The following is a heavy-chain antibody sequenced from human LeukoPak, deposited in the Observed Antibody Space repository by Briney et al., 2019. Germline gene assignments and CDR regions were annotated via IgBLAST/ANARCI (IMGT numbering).Heavy chain of an antibody. D-gene: IGHD2-2*01. J-gene: IGHJ4*02. V-gene: IGHV3-53*01. CDR3: ARGCSSTSCYGFDY. CDR1: GFTVSSKY. CDR2: IYSGGST. Sequence: GESLRLSCAASGFTVSSKYMSWVRQAPGKGLEWVSVIYSGGSTYYADSVKGRFTISRDNSKNTLYLQMNSLRAEDTAVYYCARGCSSTSCYGFDYWGQGTLVTVSS.